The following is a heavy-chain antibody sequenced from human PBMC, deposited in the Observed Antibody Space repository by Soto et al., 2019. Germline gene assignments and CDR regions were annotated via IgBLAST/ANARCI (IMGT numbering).Heavy chain of an antibody. CDR2: MSYDGNSK. Sequence: QVQLVESGGGVVQPGRSLRLSCAASGFTFSSYSMHWVRQAPGKGLEWVAAMSYDGNSKYFADSVKGRFTISRDNSKNTLSLHMNSLGAEDSAVYYCARGRNVRDHDDLALWGQATLVTVSS. D-gene: IGHD4-17*01. J-gene: IGHJ4*02. CDR3: ARGRNVRDHDDLAL. V-gene: IGHV3-30-3*01. CDR1: GFTFSSYS.